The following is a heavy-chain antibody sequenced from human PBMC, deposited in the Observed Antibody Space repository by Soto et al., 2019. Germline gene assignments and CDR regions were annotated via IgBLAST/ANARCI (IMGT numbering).Heavy chain of an antibody. CDR3: ARDANKAGTPYYFDY. J-gene: IGHJ4*02. Sequence: AWGSPRLFRSASGFTLSSYCLHWGRQAPGKGLEWVAVIWYDVSNKYYADSVKGRFTISRDNSKNTLYLQMNSLRAEDTAVYYCARDANKAGTPYYFDYWGQGTLVTVSS. V-gene: IGHV3-33*01. CDR1: GFTLSSYC. D-gene: IGHD1-1*01. CDR2: IWYDVSNK.